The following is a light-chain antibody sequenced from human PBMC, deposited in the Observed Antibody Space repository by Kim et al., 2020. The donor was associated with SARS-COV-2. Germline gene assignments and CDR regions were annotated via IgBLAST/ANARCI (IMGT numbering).Light chain of an antibody. CDR2: WAS. V-gene: IGKV4-1*01. J-gene: IGKJ4*01. Sequence: DIVMTQSPDSLAVPLGERATINCKSSQSLLYISNYKNYLAWYQVKPGQPPKLLIYWASLRESGVPERFSGSGSGTDFTLTISSLQAEDVAVYYCQQYYTTPLAFGGGTKVDIK. CDR1: QSLLYISNYKNY. CDR3: QQYYTTPLA.